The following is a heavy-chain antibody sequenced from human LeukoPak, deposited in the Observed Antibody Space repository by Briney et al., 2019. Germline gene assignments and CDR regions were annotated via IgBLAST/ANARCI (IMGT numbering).Heavy chain of an antibody. Sequence: GGSLRLSCAASGFTFSSYGMHWVRQAPGKGLEWVAFIRYDGSNKYYADSVKGRFTISRDNSKSTLYIQMNSLRAEDTAVYYCPRAKPKNMVRGLIMRRESRYYFDYWGQGTLVTVSS. CDR1: GFTFSSYG. V-gene: IGHV3-30*02. CDR2: IRYDGSNK. J-gene: IGHJ4*02. CDR3: PRAKPKNMVRGLIMRRESRYYFDY. D-gene: IGHD3-10*01.